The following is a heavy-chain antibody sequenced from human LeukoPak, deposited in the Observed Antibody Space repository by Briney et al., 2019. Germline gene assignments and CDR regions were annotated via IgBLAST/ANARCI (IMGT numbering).Heavy chain of an antibody. Sequence: GGTLRLSCAASGFTFSSFGMSWVRQAPGKGLEWVSGISGSGDSTYYADSVKGRFTISRDNSKKTLYLQMNSLRAEDTAVYYCAKKSFRSAYSYGTSFDYWGQGTLVTVSS. V-gene: IGHV3-23*01. CDR3: AKKSFRSAYSYGTSFDY. J-gene: IGHJ4*02. CDR1: GFTFSSFG. CDR2: ISGSGDST. D-gene: IGHD5-18*01.